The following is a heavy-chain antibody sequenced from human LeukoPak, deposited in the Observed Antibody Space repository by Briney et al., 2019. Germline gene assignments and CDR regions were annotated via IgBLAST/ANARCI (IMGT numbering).Heavy chain of an antibody. CDR1: GGSISSYY. CDR2: IYYSGST. V-gene: IGHV4-59*08. Sequence: SETLSLTCTVAGGSISSYYWSWSRQPPGKGLEWSGYIYYSGSTNYNPSLKRRVTISVDTSKNQFSLKLSSVTAADTAVYYCARRPYDSWRGYPPGNWFAPWGQGTLVTVSS. D-gene: IGHD3-3*01. J-gene: IGHJ5*02. CDR3: ARRPYDSWRGYPPGNWFAP.